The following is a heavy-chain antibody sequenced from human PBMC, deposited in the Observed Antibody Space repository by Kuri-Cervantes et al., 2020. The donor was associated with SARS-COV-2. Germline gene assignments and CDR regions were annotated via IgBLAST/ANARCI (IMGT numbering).Heavy chain of an antibody. CDR2: INHSGSI. CDR3: AGSSKYDYYMDV. Sequence: GSLRLSCAASGFTFSSYWMSWIRQPPGKGLEWIGEINHSGSINYNPSLKSRVTISVDTSKNQFSLKLSSVTAADTAVYYCAGSSKYDYYMDVWGKGTTVTVSS. J-gene: IGHJ6*03. D-gene: IGHD2-2*01. CDR1: GFTFSSYW. V-gene: IGHV4-34*08.